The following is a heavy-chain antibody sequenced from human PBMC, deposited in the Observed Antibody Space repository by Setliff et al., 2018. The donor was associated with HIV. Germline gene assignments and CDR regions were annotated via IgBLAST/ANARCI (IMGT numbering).Heavy chain of an antibody. CDR2: INHSGRT. CDR1: GGSLSGYF. V-gene: IGHV4-34*01. D-gene: IGHD1-26*01. Sequence: PSETLSLTCAVYGGSLSGYFWSWVRQSPGKGLEWIGEINHSGRTKYSPSLRSRVTISVDTPKNQFSLKLSSVTAADTAVYYCAKNLGVGEYSASEDAFDIWGQGTMVTVSS. J-gene: IGHJ3*02. CDR3: AKNLGVGEYSASEDAFDI.